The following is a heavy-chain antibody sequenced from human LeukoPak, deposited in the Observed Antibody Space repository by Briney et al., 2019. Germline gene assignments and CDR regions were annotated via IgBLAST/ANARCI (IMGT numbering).Heavy chain of an antibody. CDR1: GFTFSSYA. CDR3: AKGPRSSTSCYNY. Sequence: GGSLRLSCAAPGFTFSSYAMSWVRQAPGKGLEWVSAISGSGGSTYYADSVKGRFTISRDNSKNTLYLQMNSLRAEDTAVYYCAKGPRSSTSCYNYWGQGTLVTVSS. D-gene: IGHD2-2*02. CDR2: ISGSGGST. V-gene: IGHV3-23*01. J-gene: IGHJ4*02.